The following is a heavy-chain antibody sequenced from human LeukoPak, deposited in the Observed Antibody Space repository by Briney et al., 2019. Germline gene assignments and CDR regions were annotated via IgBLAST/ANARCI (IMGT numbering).Heavy chain of an antibody. CDR1: GFTFSSYE. J-gene: IGHJ4*02. CDR3: AREEYSSSWLPHYLDY. D-gene: IGHD6-13*01. Sequence: GGSLRLSCAASGFTFSSYEMNWVRQAPGKGLEWVSYISSSGSTIYYADSVKGRFTISRDNAKNSLYLQMNSLRAEDTAVYYCAREEYSSSWLPHYLDYWGQGTLVTVSS. CDR2: ISSSGSTI. V-gene: IGHV3-48*03.